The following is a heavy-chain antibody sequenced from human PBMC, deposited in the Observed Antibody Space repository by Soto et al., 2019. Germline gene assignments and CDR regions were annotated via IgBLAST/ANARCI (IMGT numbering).Heavy chain of an antibody. CDR2: TYYRSKWYN. V-gene: IGHV6-1*01. D-gene: IGHD2-8*01. Sequence: SQTLSLTCAISGDSVSSNSATWNLIRQSPSRGLEWLGRTYYRSKWYNDYATSVKSRITINPDTSNNQLSLQLNSVTPDDTAEYYCARLIGNSWLDSWGQGTLVTVSS. CDR3: ARLIGNSWLDS. J-gene: IGHJ5*01. CDR1: GDSVSSNSAT.